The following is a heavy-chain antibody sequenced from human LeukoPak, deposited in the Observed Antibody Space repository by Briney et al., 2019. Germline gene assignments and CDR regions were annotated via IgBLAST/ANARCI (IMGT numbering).Heavy chain of an antibody. V-gene: IGHV3-30*02. CDR1: GLIFSSYG. CDR2: IRHDESKT. Sequence: GGSLRLSCAASGLIFSSYGMHWVRQAPGEGLEWVAYIRHDESKTFYADSVKGRFTISRDNSKNTLYLQMHSLRAEDTALYYCAKPVIPSAYQGTYYMNVWGKGTTVTVSS. CDR3: AKPVIPSAYQGTYYMNV. J-gene: IGHJ6*03. D-gene: IGHD3-16*01.